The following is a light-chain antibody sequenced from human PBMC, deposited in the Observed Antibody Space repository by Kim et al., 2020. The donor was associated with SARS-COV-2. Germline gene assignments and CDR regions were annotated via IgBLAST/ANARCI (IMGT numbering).Light chain of an antibody. Sequence: SYELTQDPAVSVALGQTVRITCQGDSLRSYCATWYQQKPGQAPIVVIYGKNNRPSGIPDRFSGSSSGNTASLTITGTQAGDEADYYCNSRDSNDNVVFGG. CDR3: NSRDSNDNVV. CDR2: GKN. J-gene: IGLJ2*01. CDR1: SLRSYC. V-gene: IGLV3-19*01.